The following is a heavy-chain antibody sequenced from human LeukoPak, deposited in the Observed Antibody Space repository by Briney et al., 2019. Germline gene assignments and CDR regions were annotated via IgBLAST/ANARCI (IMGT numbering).Heavy chain of an antibody. D-gene: IGHD3-22*01. V-gene: IGHV3-15*01. CDR2: IKSKTDGGTT. Sequence: GGSLRLSCAASGFTFSNAWMSWVRQAPGKGLEWVGRIKSKTDGGTTDYAAPVKGRFTITRDDSKNTLYLQMNSLKTEDTAVYYCTTDFWGYYYDSSGYYRLDYWGQGTLVTVSS. J-gene: IGHJ4*02. CDR3: TTDFWGYYYDSSGYYRLDY. CDR1: GFTFSNAW.